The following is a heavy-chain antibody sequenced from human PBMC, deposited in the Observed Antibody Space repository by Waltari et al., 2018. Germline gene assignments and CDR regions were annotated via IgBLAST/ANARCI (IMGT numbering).Heavy chain of an antibody. V-gene: IGHV3-30*03. CDR3: ARGSAGKPLDN. CDR1: GFPFSRHG. D-gene: IGHD2-15*01. J-gene: IGHJ4*02. Sequence: QVRLAESGGGMVQSGGSLRLSWEASGFPFSRHGLHWVRQAPGKGLEWVAFITYDGSRKFYADSVKGRFTISRDNSNDILFLDMNNLRRDDTAVYFCARGSAGKPLDNWGQGALVTVSS. CDR2: ITYDGSRK.